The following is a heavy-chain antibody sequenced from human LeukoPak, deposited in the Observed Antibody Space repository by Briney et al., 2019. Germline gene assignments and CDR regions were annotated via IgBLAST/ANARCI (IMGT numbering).Heavy chain of an antibody. D-gene: IGHD4-17*01. J-gene: IGHJ4*02. V-gene: IGHV3-30*18. Sequence: GGSLRLSCAASGFTFSSYGMHWVRQAPGKGLERVAVISYDGSNKYYADSVKGRFTISRDNSKNTLYLQMNSLRAEDTAVYYCAKDRYGGYGGGFDYWGQGTLVTVSS. CDR1: GFTFSSYG. CDR2: ISYDGSNK. CDR3: AKDRYGGYGGGFDY.